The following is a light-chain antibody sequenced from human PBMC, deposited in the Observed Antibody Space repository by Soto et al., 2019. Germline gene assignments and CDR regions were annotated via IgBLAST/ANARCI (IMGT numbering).Light chain of an antibody. CDR1: LLAKKY. V-gene: IGLV3-27*01. CDR3: YSAADNNYV. Sequence: SYGLTQPSSVSVSPGRTARITCSGDLLAKKYGRWFQQKPGQAPVLVIYKDSERPSGIPERFSGSSSGTTVTLTISGAQVEDEADYYCYSAADNNYVFGTGTKVTVL. J-gene: IGLJ1*01. CDR2: KDS.